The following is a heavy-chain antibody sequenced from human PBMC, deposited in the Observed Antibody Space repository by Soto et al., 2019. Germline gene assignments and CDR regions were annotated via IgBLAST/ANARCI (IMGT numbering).Heavy chain of an antibody. Sequence: SETLSLTCTVSGGSISSYYWSWIRQPPGKGLEWIGYIYYSGSTNYNPSLKSRVTISVDTSKNQFSPKLSSVTAADTAVYYCARADPVGYYYYYMDVWGKGTTVTVSS. CDR2: IYYSGST. J-gene: IGHJ6*03. V-gene: IGHV4-59*01. CDR3: ARADPVGYYYYYMDV. CDR1: GGSISSYY. D-gene: IGHD1-26*01.